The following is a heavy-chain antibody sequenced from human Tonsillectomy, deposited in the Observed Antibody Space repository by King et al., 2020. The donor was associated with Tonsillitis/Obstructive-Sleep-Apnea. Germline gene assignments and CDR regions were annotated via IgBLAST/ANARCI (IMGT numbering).Heavy chain of an antibody. CDR1: GFSLSTSGVG. V-gene: IGHV2-5*02. D-gene: IGHD7-27*01. J-gene: IGHJ4*02. Sequence: ITLKESGPTLVKPTQTLTLTCTFSGFSLSTSGVGVGWIRQPPGKALEWLALIYWDDDKRYSPSLKSRLTITKDTSKNQVVLTMTNMDPLDTATYYCAHPTGDHVCFDSWGQGTLVTVSS. CDR2: IYWDDDK. CDR3: AHPTGDHVCFDS.